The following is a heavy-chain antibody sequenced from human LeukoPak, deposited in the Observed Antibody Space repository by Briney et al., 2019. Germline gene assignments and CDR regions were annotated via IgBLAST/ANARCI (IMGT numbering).Heavy chain of an antibody. J-gene: IGHJ5*02. CDR2: INPNSGGT. Sequence: GASVKVSFKAAGYIFTIYYMHWVRQAPGQGLDWMGWINPNSGGTNYAQKFQGRVTMTRDTSISTAYMELSSLRSDDTAVYDCATAGGDSSGQDYNWFDPWGQGTLVTVSS. D-gene: IGHD3-22*01. CDR1: GYIFTIYY. V-gene: IGHV1-2*02. CDR3: ATAGGDSSGQDYNWFDP.